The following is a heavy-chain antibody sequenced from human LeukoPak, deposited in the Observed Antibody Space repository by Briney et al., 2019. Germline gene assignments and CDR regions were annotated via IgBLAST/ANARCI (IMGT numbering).Heavy chain of an antibody. Sequence: ASVKVSCKASGYTFTSYDINWVRQATGQGLEWMGWMNPNSGNTGYAQKFQGRVTMTRNTSISTAYMELSSLRSEDTAVYYCARSIGPGMAATFDYWGQGTLVTVSS. V-gene: IGHV1-8*01. CDR1: GYTFTSYD. CDR3: ARSIGPGMAATFDY. J-gene: IGHJ4*02. D-gene: IGHD6-25*01. CDR2: MNPNSGNT.